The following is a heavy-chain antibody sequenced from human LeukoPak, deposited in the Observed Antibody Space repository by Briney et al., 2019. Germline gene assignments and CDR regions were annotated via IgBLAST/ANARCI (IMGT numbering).Heavy chain of an antibody. Sequence: SETLSLTSTVSGGSISSSSYYWGWIRQPPGKGLEWIGSIYYSGSTYYNPSLKSRVTISVDTSKNQFSLKLSSVTAADTAVYYCARGYSSGWLFDYWGQGTLVTVSS. D-gene: IGHD6-19*01. V-gene: IGHV4-39*07. CDR3: ARGYSSGWLFDY. CDR2: IYYSGST. CDR1: GGSISSSSYY. J-gene: IGHJ4*02.